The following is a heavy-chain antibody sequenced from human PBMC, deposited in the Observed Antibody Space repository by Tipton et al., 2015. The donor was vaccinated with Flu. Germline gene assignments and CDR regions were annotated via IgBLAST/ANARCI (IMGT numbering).Heavy chain of an antibody. CDR2: ISSGGSS. D-gene: IGHD6-19*01. Sequence: SLRLSCAASGFTFSSYAMYWVRQAPGKGLEYVSVISSGGSSYYVNSVKGRLTMSRDKSKNSLYLQMGSLRPDDVAVCYCARGSPDQRRSGWSRHLDCWGQGSLVTVSS. CDR1: GFTFSSYA. CDR3: ARGSPDQRRSGWSRHLDC. V-gene: IGHV3-64*01. J-gene: IGHJ4*02.